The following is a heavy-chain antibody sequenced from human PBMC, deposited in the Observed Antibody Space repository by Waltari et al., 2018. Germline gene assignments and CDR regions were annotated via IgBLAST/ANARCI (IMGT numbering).Heavy chain of an antibody. CDR1: GGTFSGSA. CDR2: IIPIFGTA. V-gene: IGHV1-69*05. D-gene: IGHD7-27*01. J-gene: IGHJ3*02. Sequence: QVELVQSGAAVETPGSSVEVSCKGSGGTFSGSAISWVRQAPGQGLEWMGGIIPIFGTANYAQKFQGRVTITTDESTSTAYMELSSLRSEDTAVYYCAREGTGDAFDIWGQGTMVTVSS. CDR3: AREGTGDAFDI.